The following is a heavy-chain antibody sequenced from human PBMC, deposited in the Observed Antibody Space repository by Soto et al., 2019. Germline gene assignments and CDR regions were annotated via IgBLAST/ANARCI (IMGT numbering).Heavy chain of an antibody. CDR1: GFTFSDHY. D-gene: IGHD6-25*01. CDR2: IRTRSNGYTT. CDR3: TRRPAAGGLYV. Sequence: EVQLVESGGGLVQPGGSLRLSCVASGFTFSDHYMDWVRLAPGKGLEWVGRIRTRSNGYTTEYVASVRGRFTISRDDSKNSLYLRMNSLKTEDTALYYCTRRPAAGGLYVWGQGTTVTVSS. V-gene: IGHV3-72*01. J-gene: IGHJ6*02.